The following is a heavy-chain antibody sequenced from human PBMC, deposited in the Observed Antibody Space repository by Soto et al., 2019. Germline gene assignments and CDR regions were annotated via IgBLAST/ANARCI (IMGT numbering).Heavy chain of an antibody. V-gene: IGHV3-33*08. J-gene: IGHJ4*02. D-gene: IGHD3-3*01. CDR3: ARGTRTYYDFWSGYHVDY. Sequence: PGGLLRLPCTAFELSFRCSGMHWVRPAPGKGLEWVADIFYDGSKIHYADSVKGRFTISRDNAKNSLYLQMNSLRAEDTAVYYCARGTRTYYDFWSGYHVDYWGQGTLVTVSA. CDR2: IFYDGSKI. CDR1: ELSFRCSG.